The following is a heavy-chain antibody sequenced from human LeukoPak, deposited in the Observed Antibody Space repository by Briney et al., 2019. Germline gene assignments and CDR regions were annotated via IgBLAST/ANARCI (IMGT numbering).Heavy chain of an antibody. Sequence: PGGSLRLSCAASGFTFSDYYMSWVRQAPGKGLEWVANIKHDGSERYYVDSVKGRLTISRENAKNSLYLQMNSLRAEDTAVYYCARDLYCSRRCVYYGMDVWGQGTTVTVSS. V-gene: IGHV3-7*01. CDR2: IKHDGSER. J-gene: IGHJ6*02. CDR3: ARDLYCSRRCVYYGMDV. D-gene: IGHD2-2*01. CDR1: GFTFSDYY.